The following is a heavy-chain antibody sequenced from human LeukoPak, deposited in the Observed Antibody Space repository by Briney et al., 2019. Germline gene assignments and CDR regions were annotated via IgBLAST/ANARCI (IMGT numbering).Heavy chain of an antibody. Sequence: SETLSLTCTVSGVSISSGDYYWSWIRQPPGKGLEWIGYIYYSGSTYYNPSLKSRVTISVDTSKNQFSLKLSSVTAADTAVYYCARLYYDFWSGYLPYFDYWGQGTLVTVSS. CDR3: ARLYYDFWSGYLPYFDY. CDR1: GVSISSGDYY. CDR2: IYYSGST. V-gene: IGHV4-30-4*01. D-gene: IGHD3-3*01. J-gene: IGHJ4*02.